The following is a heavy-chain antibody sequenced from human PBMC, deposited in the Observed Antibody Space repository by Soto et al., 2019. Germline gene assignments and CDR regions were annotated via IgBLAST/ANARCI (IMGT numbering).Heavy chain of an antibody. Sequence: QVRLVQSGAEVKRPGASVKVSCKTSGYIFTSYWIHWVRQAPGQGLEWLGLIKPSDGSTTYAQNVQGRVAMTRDTSTSTVYMQLSSVGSMDAAVYYCARVEGVTATLGDWGQGTLVTVSS. V-gene: IGHV1-46*01. J-gene: IGHJ4*02. CDR1: GYIFTSYW. CDR3: ARVEGVTATLGD. D-gene: IGHD2-15*01. CDR2: IKPSDGST.